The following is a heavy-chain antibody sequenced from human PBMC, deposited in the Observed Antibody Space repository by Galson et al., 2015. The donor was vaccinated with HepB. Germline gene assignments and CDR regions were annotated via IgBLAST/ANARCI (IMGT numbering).Heavy chain of an antibody. D-gene: IGHD5-18*01. V-gene: IGHV3-21*01. CDR1: GFTFRSYS. J-gene: IGHJ4*02. Sequence: SLRLSCAASGFTFRSYSMNWVRQAPGKGLDWVSSISSSSSYIYYADSVKGRFTISRDNAKNSLYLQMNSLRAEDTAVYYCARDGGSYGNTERTFDYWGQGTLVTVSS. CDR2: ISSSSSYI. CDR3: ARDGGSYGNTERTFDY.